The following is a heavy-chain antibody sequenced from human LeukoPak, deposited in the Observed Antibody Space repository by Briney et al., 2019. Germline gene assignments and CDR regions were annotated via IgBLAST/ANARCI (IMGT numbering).Heavy chain of an antibody. Sequence: GGSLRLSCAASGFTFSSYSMNWVRQAPGKGLEWVSSISSSSSYIYYADSVKGRFTISRDNAKNSLYLQMNSLRAEDTAVYYCARYYYDSSGYYYFDYWGQGTLVTVSS. V-gene: IGHV3-21*01. CDR2: ISSSSSYI. CDR3: ARYYYDSSGYYYFDY. D-gene: IGHD3-22*01. J-gene: IGHJ4*02. CDR1: GFTFSSYS.